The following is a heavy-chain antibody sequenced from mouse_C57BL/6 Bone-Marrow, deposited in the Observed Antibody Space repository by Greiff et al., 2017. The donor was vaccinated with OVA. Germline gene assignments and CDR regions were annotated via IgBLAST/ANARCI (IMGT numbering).Heavy chain of an antibody. Sequence: QVQLQQSGAELVRPGASVKVSCKASGYAFSSYWMNWVKQRPGKGLEWIGQIYPGDGDTNYNGKFKGKATLTADKSSSTAYMQLSSLTSEDSAVYFCAKGRGLRRGSWFAYWGQGTLVTVSA. CDR3: AKGRGLRRGSWFAY. V-gene: IGHV1-80*01. CDR2: IYPGDGDT. CDR1: GYAFSSYW. D-gene: IGHD2-2*01. J-gene: IGHJ3*01.